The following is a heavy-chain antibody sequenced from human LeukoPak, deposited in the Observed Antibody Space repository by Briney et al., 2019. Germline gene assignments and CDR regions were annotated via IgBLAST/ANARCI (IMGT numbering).Heavy chain of an antibody. Sequence: SSETLSLTCTVSGGSISSYYWSWIRQPPGKGLEWIGYIYYSGSTNYNPSLKSRVTKSVDTSKNQFSLKLSSVTAADTAVYYCARHARSYGSGSDFDYWGQGTLVTVSS. D-gene: IGHD3-10*01. CDR1: GGSISSYY. V-gene: IGHV4-59*08. CDR3: ARHARSYGSGSDFDY. CDR2: IYYSGST. J-gene: IGHJ4*02.